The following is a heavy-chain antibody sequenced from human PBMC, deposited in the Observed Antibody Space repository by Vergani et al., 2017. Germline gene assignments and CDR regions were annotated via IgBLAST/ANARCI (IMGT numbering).Heavy chain of an antibody. Sequence: QVQLQESGPGLVKPSETLSLTCTVSGGSISSYYWSWIRQPPGKGLEWIGYIYYSGSTNYNPSLKSRVTISVDTSKNQFSLTLRSVTAADTAVYYCARIARGCSSTGCYIEPNYYYYYYIDVWGKGTTVTVSS. J-gene: IGHJ6*03. D-gene: IGHD2-2*02. CDR3: ARIARGCSSTGCYIEPNYYYYYYIDV. V-gene: IGHV4-59*01. CDR1: GGSISSYY. CDR2: IYYSGST.